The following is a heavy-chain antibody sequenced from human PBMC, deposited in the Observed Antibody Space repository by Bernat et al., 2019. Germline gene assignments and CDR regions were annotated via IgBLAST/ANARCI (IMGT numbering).Heavy chain of an antibody. D-gene: IGHD6-13*01. CDR1: GYTFTGYY. Sequence: QVQLVQSGAEVKKPGASVKVSCKASGYTFTGYYMHWVRQAPGQGLEWMGWINPNSGGTNYAQKFQGWVTMTRDTSSSTAYMGLSRLRSEDTAVYYCASGAAGVGGYYFDYWGQGTLVTVSS. CDR3: ASGAAGVGGYYFDY. J-gene: IGHJ4*02. V-gene: IGHV1-2*04. CDR2: INPNSGGT.